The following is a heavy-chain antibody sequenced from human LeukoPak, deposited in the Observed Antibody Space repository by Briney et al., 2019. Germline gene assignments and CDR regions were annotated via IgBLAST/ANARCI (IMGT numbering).Heavy chain of an antibody. CDR1: GGSISSSNW. CDR3: ARANYGLGSYVGINNWFDP. Sequence: PSGTLSLTCAVSGGSISSSNWWSWVRQPPGKGLEWIGEIYHSGSTNYNPSLKSRVTISVDTSKNQFSLKLSSVTAADTAVYYCARANYGLGSYVGINNWFDPWGQGTLVTVSS. V-gene: IGHV4-4*02. D-gene: IGHD3-10*01. J-gene: IGHJ5*02. CDR2: IYHSGST.